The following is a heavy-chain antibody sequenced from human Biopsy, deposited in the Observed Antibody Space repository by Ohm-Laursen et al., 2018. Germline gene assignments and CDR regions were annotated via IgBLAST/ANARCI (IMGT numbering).Heavy chain of an antibody. Sequence: TLSPTCKVYGKTFSDYYWSWIRQPPGKGLEWIGQINQSGRTNYNPSLKSRVNISADKSNNQFSLKLTSVTSADTAVYFCGNEVHGRDYWGLGALVTVSS. J-gene: IGHJ4*02. V-gene: IGHV4-34*08. CDR2: INQSGRT. CDR3: GNEVHGRDY. CDR1: GKTFSDYY. D-gene: IGHD2-15*01.